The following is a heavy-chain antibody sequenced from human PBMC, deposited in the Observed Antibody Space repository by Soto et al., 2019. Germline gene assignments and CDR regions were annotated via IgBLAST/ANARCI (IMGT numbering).Heavy chain of an antibody. Sequence: EVQLVESGGGLVQPGGSLRLSCAASGFTFSAHYMDWGRQAPGKGLEWVGRIKNKANSYTTEYAASVEGRFTISREDSQNSLYLQMKSLKTEYTAVYYCARVSLVGPSGGRYFDYWGQGSQVAVSS. J-gene: IGHJ4*02. V-gene: IGHV3-72*01. CDR2: IKNKANSYTT. D-gene: IGHD1-26*01. CDR1: GFTFSAHY. CDR3: ARVSLVGPSGGRYFDY.